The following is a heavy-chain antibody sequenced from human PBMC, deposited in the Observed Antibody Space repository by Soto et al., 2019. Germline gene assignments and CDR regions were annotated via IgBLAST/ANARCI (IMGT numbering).Heavy chain of an antibody. J-gene: IGHJ4*02. CDR2: INPNGGST. D-gene: IGHD2-21*01. CDR1: GYICIHYY. CDR3: ARSLLQGDF. Sequence: QVQLVQSGAEVKKPGASVKVSCKASGYICIHYYIPWVRQAPGQGLEWMAIINPNGGSTNYAQKFQGRVTVTSDTSTSTVSMELNSLRSDDTAVYFCARSLLQGDFWGQGTLVTVSS. V-gene: IGHV1-46*01.